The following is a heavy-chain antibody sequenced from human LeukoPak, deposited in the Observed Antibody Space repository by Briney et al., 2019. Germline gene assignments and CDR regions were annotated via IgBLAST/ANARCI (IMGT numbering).Heavy chain of an antibody. J-gene: IGHJ5*02. Sequence: SETLSLTCTVSGGSISSSSYYWGWLRQPPGKGLEWIGSIYYSGSTYYNPSLKSRVTISVDTSKNQFSLKLSSVTAADTAVYYCARGGRYENWFDPWGQGTLVTVSS. CDR1: GGSISSSSYY. V-gene: IGHV4-39*07. CDR3: ARGGRYENWFDP. D-gene: IGHD3-16*01. CDR2: IYYSGST.